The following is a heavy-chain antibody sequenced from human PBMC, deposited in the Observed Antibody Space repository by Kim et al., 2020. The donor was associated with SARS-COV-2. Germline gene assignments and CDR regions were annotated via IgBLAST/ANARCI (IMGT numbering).Heavy chain of an antibody. V-gene: IGHV3-33*01. CDR3: ARGKDYGFEY. D-gene: IGHD4-17*01. Sequence: GGSLRLSCVASGFILGTSGMHWVCQAPGKGLEWVAFILADGSNKYYADSVKGRFTISRDSPKNTLYLQMNSLRADDTAVYYCARGKDYGFEYWGQGTLVTVSS. CDR1: GFILGTSG. J-gene: IGHJ4*02. CDR2: ILADGSNK.